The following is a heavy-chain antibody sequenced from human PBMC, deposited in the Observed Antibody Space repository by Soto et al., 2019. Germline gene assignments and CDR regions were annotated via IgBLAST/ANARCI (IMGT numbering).Heavy chain of an antibody. Sequence: QVQLVQSGAEVKKPGASVKVSCKASGYTFTGYYMHWVRQAPGQGLEWMGWINPNSGGTNYAQKLQGWVTMTRDTSISTAYMELGRLRSDDTAVYYCASGYCSGGSCYNWFDPWGQGTLVTVSS. V-gene: IGHV1-2*04. CDR3: ASGYCSGGSCYNWFDP. J-gene: IGHJ5*02. CDR2: INPNSGGT. D-gene: IGHD2-15*01. CDR1: GYTFTGYY.